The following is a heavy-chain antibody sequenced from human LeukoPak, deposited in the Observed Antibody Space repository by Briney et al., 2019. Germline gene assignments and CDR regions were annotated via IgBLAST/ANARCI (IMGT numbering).Heavy chain of an antibody. CDR3: TTDRVLLWFGELLIGNDY. CDR1: GFTFSSYA. V-gene: IGHV3-23*01. J-gene: IGHJ4*02. D-gene: IGHD3-10*01. Sequence: GGSLRLSCAASGFTFSSYAMSWVRQAPGKGLERVSAISGSGGSTYYADSVKGRFTISRDNSKNTLYLQMNSLRAEDTAVYYCTTDRVLLWFGELLIGNDYWGQGTLVTVSS. CDR2: ISGSGGST.